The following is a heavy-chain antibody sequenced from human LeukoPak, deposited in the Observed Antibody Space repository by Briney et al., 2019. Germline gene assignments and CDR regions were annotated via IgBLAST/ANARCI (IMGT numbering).Heavy chain of an antibody. D-gene: IGHD6-6*01. CDR1: GYSFTNFW. CDR3: ARLRGDSSSLY. Sequence: GESLKISCQGSGYSFTNFWNGWVRQPPGKGLEWMGIIYPGDSDTRYSPSFQGQVTISADRSISTVYLQWSSLKASDTAMYYCARLRGDSSSLYWGQGTLVTVSS. CDR2: IYPGDSDT. V-gene: IGHV5-51*01. J-gene: IGHJ4*02.